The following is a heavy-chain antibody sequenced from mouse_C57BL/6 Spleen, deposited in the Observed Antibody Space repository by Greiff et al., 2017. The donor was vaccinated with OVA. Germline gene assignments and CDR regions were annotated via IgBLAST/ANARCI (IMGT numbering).Heavy chain of an antibody. J-gene: IGHJ4*01. Sequence: EVKLVESGGGLVKLGGSRKPSFGPPGFPFRAFGLHWVRRAPKRGLEWVAYISSGSSTFYYAATVKGRFTISRDNAKNTLFLQMTSLRSEDTAMYYCARIYYDYDGYYYAMDYWGQGTSVTVSS. CDR2: ISSGSSTF. V-gene: IGHV5-17*01. CDR3: ARIYYDYDGYYYAMDY. D-gene: IGHD2-4*01. CDR1: GFPFRAFG.